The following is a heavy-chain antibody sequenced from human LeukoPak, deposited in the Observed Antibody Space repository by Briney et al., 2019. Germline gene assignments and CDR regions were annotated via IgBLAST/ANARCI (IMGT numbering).Heavy chain of an antibody. Sequence: ASVKVSCKASGYTFTSYGISWVRQAPGQGLEWMGRINSNSGVTNYAQQFQGRVTMTRDTSISTAYMELSRLRSDDTAVYYCARVAHPSSADGSVRVVGDYWGQGTLVTVSS. D-gene: IGHD3-22*01. CDR1: GYTFTSYG. J-gene: IGHJ4*02. V-gene: IGHV1-2*06. CDR3: ARVAHPSSADGSVRVVGDY. CDR2: INSNSGVT.